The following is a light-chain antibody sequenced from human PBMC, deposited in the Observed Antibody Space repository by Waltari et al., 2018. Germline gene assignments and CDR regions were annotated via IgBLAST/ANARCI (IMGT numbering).Light chain of an antibody. Sequence: NFMLTQPHSVSESPGRTVTISCTRSSGSIASNYVQWYQQRPGSAPTTVIYEDYQRPSWVPVRFSGSIDSSSNSASLTISGLKTEDEADYYCQSYHAGNPWVFGGGTRLTVV. CDR1: SGSIASNY. CDR3: QSYHAGNPWV. V-gene: IGLV6-57*03. J-gene: IGLJ3*02. CDR2: EDY.